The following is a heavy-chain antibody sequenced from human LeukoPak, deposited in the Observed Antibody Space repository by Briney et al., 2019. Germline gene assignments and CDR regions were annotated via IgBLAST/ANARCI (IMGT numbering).Heavy chain of an antibody. J-gene: IGHJ6*02. V-gene: IGHV3-23*01. CDR1: GFTFSTDV. Sequence: GGSLRLSCAASGFTFSTDVMSWVRQAPGKGLEWVSAISGSGGSTYYADSVKGRFTISRDNSKNTLYLQMNSLRAEDTAVYYCAKEGCSGGSCYNGMDVWGQGTTVTVSS. CDR2: ISGSGGST. D-gene: IGHD2-15*01. CDR3: AKEGCSGGSCYNGMDV.